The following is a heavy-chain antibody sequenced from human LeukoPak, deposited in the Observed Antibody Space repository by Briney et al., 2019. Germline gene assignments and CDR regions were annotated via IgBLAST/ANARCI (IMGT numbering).Heavy chain of an antibody. V-gene: IGHV4-34*01. CDR3: ARDYYYDSSGYYRY. CDR1: GGSFSGYY. CDR2: INHSGST. D-gene: IGHD3-22*01. Sequence: SETLSLTCAVYGGSFSGYYWSWIRQPPGKGLEWIGEINHSGSTNYNPSLKSRVTISVDTSKNQFSLKLSSVTAADTAVYYCARDYYYDSSGYYRYWGQGTLVTVSS. J-gene: IGHJ4*02.